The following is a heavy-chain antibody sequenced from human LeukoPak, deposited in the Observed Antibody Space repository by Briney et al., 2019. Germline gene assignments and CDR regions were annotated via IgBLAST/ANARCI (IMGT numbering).Heavy chain of an antibody. CDR3: ARDVISRNMITLGLGY. V-gene: IGHV3-21*01. CDR2: ISSSSSYI. CDR1: GFTFSSYS. D-gene: IGHD3-16*01. J-gene: IGHJ4*02. Sequence: GGSLRLSCAASGFTFSSYSMNWVRQAPGKGLEWVSSISSSSSYIYYADSVKGRFTISRDNSNNTAYLEMNSLRVDDTDVYFCARDVISRNMITLGLGYWGQGTLVTVSS.